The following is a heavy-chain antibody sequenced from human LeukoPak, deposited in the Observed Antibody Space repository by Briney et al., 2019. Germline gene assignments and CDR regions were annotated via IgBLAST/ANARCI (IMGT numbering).Heavy chain of an antibody. V-gene: IGHV5-51*01. CDR2: IYPGDSDT. Sequence: GESLKISCKGSGYSFTSYWIGWVRQMPGKGLEWMGIIYPGDSDTRYSPSFQGQVTISADKSISTAYLQWSSLKASDTAMYYCARQTPPTGTPRKGAFDIWGQGTMVTVSS. D-gene: IGHD1-1*01. CDR3: ARQTPPTGTPRKGAFDI. J-gene: IGHJ3*02. CDR1: GYSFTSYW.